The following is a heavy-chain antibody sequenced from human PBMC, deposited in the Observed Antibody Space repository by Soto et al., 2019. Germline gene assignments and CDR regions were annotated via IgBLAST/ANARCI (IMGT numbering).Heavy chain of an antibody. CDR3: ARDPRYSYGYN. J-gene: IGHJ4*02. CDR1: GYTFTSYA. CDR2: INAGNGNT. Sequence: QVQLVQSGAEVKKPGASVKVSCKASGYTFTSYAMHWVRQAPGQRLEWMGWINAGNGNTKYSQKFQGRVTIPRDTAASTAYMELSSLRSEDTAVYYCARDPRYSYGYNWGQGTLVTVSS. D-gene: IGHD5-18*01. V-gene: IGHV1-3*01.